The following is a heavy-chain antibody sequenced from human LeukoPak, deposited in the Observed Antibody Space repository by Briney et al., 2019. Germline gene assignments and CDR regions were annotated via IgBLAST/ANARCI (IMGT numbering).Heavy chain of an antibody. D-gene: IGHD5-18*01. CDR2: IYHSGST. CDR3: ARHVDPAMAAFDY. CDR1: GGSISSSNW. Sequence: SETLSLTCAVSGGSISSSNWWSWARQPPGKGLEWIGKIYHSGSTNYNPSLKSRVTISVDKAKNQFSLKLSSVTAADTAVYYCARHVDPAMAAFDYWGQGTLVTVSS. J-gene: IGHJ4*02. V-gene: IGHV4-4*02.